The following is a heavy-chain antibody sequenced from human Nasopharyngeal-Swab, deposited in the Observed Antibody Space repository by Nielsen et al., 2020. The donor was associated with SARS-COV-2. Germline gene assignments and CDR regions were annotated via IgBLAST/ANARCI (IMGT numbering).Heavy chain of an antibody. CDR1: GFTFSTYW. CDR3: AKGVTPFDY. V-gene: IGHV3-7*05. D-gene: IGHD4-11*01. CDR2: IKQDGSEK. Sequence: GGSLRLSCAASGFTFSTYWMQWVRQAPGKGLEWVANIKQDGSEKNYVDSVRGRFTISRDNAKNSVFLQMNSLRAEDTAVYYCAKGVTPFDYWGQGTLVTVSS. J-gene: IGHJ4*02.